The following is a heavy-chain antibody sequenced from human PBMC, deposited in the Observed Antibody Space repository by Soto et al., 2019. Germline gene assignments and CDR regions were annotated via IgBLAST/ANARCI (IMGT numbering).Heavy chain of an antibody. CDR2: ISAYNGNT. J-gene: IGHJ4*02. Sequence: QVQLVQSGAEVKKPGASVKVSCKASGYTFTSYGISWVRQAPGQGLEWMGWISAYNGNTNYAQKLQGRVTMTTDTSTSTAYMELRSLRSYYTAVYYCARDHRRRGYSYGLAEFDYWGQGTLVTVSS. CDR3: ARDHRRRGYSYGLAEFDY. CDR1: GYTFTSYG. D-gene: IGHD5-18*01. V-gene: IGHV1-18*01.